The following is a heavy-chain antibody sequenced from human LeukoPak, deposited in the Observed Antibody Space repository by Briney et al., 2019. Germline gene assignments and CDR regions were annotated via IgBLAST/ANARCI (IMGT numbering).Heavy chain of an antibody. Sequence: PGGSLRLSCAASGFTFSSYAMSWVRQAPGKGLEWLSGISGSGGTTYDADSVKGRFTISRDNPKNMLYFQMNSLRADDTAVYYCAKGTGVTMIRGVCAFDIWGQGTMVTVSS. CDR2: ISGSGGTT. CDR3: AKGTGVTMIRGVCAFDI. D-gene: IGHD3-10*01. J-gene: IGHJ3*02. CDR1: GFTFSSYA. V-gene: IGHV3-23*01.